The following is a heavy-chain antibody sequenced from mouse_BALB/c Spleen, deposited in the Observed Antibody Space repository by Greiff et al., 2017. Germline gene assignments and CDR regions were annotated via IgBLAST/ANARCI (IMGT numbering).Heavy chain of an antibody. D-gene: IGHD2-3*01. CDR3: ARASYDPLYYFDY. V-gene: IGHV5-9-4*01. Sequence: EVKLVESGGGLVQPGGSRKLSCAASGFTFSSYAMSWVRQSPEKRLEWVAEISSGGSYTYYPDTVTGRFTISRDNAKNTLYLEMSSLRSEDTAMYYCARASYDPLYYFDYWGQGTTLTVSS. CDR2: ISSGGSYT. CDR1: GFTFSSYA. J-gene: IGHJ2*01.